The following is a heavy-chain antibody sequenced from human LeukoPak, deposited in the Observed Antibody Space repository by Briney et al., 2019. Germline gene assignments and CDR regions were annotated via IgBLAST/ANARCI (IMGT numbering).Heavy chain of an antibody. D-gene: IGHD5-18*01. J-gene: IGHJ4*02. CDR2: INHSGST. CDR3: PLISVRGYSYGAKYYFDY. V-gene: IGHV4-34*01. CDR1: GGSFSGYY. Sequence: SETLSLTCAVYGGSFSGYYWSWLRQPPGKGLEWIGEINHSGSTNYNPSLKSRVTISVDTSKNQFSLKLSSVTAADTAVYYCPLISVRGYSYGAKYYFDYWGQGTLVTVSS.